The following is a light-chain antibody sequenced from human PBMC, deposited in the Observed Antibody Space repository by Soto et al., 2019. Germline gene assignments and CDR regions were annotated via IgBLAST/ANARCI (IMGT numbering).Light chain of an antibody. Sequence: QSALTQPASVSGSPGQSITISCSGTSSVVGGYNYVSWYQQHPGKAPQVMIYDVSNRPSGVSNRFSGSKSGNTASLTISGLQAEDEADYYCYSYTTSSTYVFRTGTKVTVL. CDR2: DVS. V-gene: IGLV2-14*01. CDR3: YSYTTSSTYV. CDR1: SSVVGGYNY. J-gene: IGLJ1*01.